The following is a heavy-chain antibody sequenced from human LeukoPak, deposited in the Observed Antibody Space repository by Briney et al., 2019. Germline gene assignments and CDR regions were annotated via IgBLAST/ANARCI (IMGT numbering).Heavy chain of an antibody. CDR2: ISAYNGNT. D-gene: IGHD3-22*01. CDR1: GYTFTSYG. Sequence: GASVKVSCKASGYTFTSYGISWVRQAPGQGLEWMGWISAYNGNTNYAQKLQGRVTMTTDTSTSTAYMELRSLRSDDTAVYYCARELASSGRRVSYYYYGMDVWGQGTAVTVSS. J-gene: IGHJ6*02. V-gene: IGHV1-18*01. CDR3: ARELASSGRRVSYYYYGMDV.